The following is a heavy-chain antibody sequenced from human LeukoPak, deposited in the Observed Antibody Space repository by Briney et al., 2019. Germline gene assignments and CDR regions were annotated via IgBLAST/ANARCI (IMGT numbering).Heavy chain of an antibody. CDR3: AKEVLGRTTYYWYIGL. CDR2: ISWNSGSI. CDR1: GFTFSSYE. V-gene: IGHV3-9*01. Sequence: PGGSLRLSCVASGFTFSSYEMNWVRQAPGKGLEWVSGISWNSGSIGYADSVKGRFTISRDNAKNSLYLQMNSLRAEDTALYYCAKEVLGRTTYYWYIGLWGRGTPVTVSS. J-gene: IGHJ2*01. D-gene: IGHD2/OR15-2a*01.